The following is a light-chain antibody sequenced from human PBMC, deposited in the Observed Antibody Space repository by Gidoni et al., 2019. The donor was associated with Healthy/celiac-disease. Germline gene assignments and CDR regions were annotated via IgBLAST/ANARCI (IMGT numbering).Light chain of an antibody. CDR2: WAS. J-gene: IGKJ1*01. CDR3: QQYLSSWT. V-gene: IGKV4-1*01. CDR1: QSILDSSNNVND. Sequence: DIVMTQSPESLAVSLGERATINCKSSQSILDSSNNVNDLAWYQQKPGQPPKLLIYWASTRESGVPDRFSGSGSGTDFTLTISSLQAEDVAVYDCQQYLSSWTFGQGTKVEIK.